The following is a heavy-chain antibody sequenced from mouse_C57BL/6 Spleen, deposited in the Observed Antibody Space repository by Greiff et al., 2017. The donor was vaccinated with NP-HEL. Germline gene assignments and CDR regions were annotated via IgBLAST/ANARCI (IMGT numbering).Heavy chain of an antibody. V-gene: IGHV1-26*01. CDR1: GYTFTDYY. D-gene: IGHD2-4*01. CDR3: ARSPYDYPLDY. Sequence: VQLQQSGPELVKPGASVKISCKASGYTFTDYYMNWVKQSHGKSLEWIGDINPNNGGTSYNQKFKGKATLTVDKSSSTAYMELRSLTSEDSAVYYCARSPYDYPLDYWGQGTLVTVSA. J-gene: IGHJ3*01. CDR2: INPNNGGT.